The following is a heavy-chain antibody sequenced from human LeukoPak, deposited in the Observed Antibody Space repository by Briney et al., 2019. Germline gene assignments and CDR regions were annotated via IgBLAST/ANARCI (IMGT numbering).Heavy chain of an antibody. V-gene: IGHV3-48*01. Sequence: GGSLRLSCAASGFTFNSYSMTWVRQAPGKGLEWVAYISSSSSIYYADSVKGRFSISRDNSQSTLYLQMNSLRAEDAAVYYCAKGVITAAGTHFDLWGRGTLVTVSS. CDR1: GFTFNSYS. CDR2: ISSSSSI. CDR3: AKGVITAAGTHFDL. D-gene: IGHD6-13*01. J-gene: IGHJ2*01.